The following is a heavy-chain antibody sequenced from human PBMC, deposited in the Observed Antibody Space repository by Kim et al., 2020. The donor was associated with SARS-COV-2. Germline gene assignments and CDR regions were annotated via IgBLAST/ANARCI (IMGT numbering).Heavy chain of an antibody. CDR3: ARHVRTAVAGGMDV. CDR1: GGSISSSSYY. CDR2: IYYTGST. J-gene: IGHJ6*02. Sequence: SETLSLTCTVSGGSISSSSYYWGWIRQPPGKGLEWIGSIYYTGSTYYNPSLKSRVTISVDTSKNQFSLKLSSVTAADTAVYYCARHVRTAVAGGMDVWGQGTTVTVSS. V-gene: IGHV4-39*01. D-gene: IGHD6-19*01.